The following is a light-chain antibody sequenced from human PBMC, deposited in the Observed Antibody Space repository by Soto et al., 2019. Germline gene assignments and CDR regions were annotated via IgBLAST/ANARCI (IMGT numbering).Light chain of an antibody. V-gene: IGLV1-40*01. CDR3: QSYDSSLSRV. CDR2: GNS. Sequence: QSVLTQPPSVSGAPGQRVTISCTGSSSNIGAGYDVHWYQQLPGTAPKLLIYGNSNRPSGVPDRFSGSKSGTSASLAITGLQAEDEADYYGQSYDSSLSRVFGGGTKQTVL. J-gene: IGLJ2*01. CDR1: SSNIGAGYD.